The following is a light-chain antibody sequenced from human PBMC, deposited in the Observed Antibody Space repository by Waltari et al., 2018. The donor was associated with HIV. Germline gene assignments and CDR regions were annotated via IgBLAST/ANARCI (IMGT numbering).Light chain of an antibody. Sequence: DIQMTQSPSSLSVSVGDRVTITCQASQDISNYLNWYQQKPGKAPKLLIYGASNLETGVPSRFSGSGSGTDFTFTISRLQPEDIAAYYCQQYDNLPFTFGPGTKVDIK. CDR1: QDISNY. CDR2: GAS. J-gene: IGKJ3*01. CDR3: QQYDNLPFT. V-gene: IGKV1-33*01.